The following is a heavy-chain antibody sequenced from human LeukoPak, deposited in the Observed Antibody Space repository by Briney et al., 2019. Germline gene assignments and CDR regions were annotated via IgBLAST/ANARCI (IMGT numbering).Heavy chain of an antibody. CDR3: ARTLGHYDSSGYLDWYFEL. Sequence: SETLSLTCAVSGYSISSSNWWGWFGRPPGKGREWIGYIYYSGSIYYNQSLKSRVTMSVDTSKNQFSLKLSSVTAVDTAVYYCARTLGHYDSSGYLDWYFELWGRGTLVTVSS. J-gene: IGHJ2*01. V-gene: IGHV4-28*05. CDR1: GYSISSSNW. CDR2: IYYSGSI. D-gene: IGHD3-22*01.